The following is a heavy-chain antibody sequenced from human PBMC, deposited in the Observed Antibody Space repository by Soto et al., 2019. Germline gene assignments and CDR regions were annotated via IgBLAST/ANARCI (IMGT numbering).Heavy chain of an antibody. CDR3: ARVGGISWSYDY. CDR2: LNQDATEK. CDR1: GFTFSNYW. J-gene: IGHJ4*02. V-gene: IGHV3-7*04. D-gene: IGHD6-13*01. Sequence: EVQLVESGGGLVQPGGSLRFSCATSGFTFSNYWMTWVRQAPGKGLEWVASLNQDATEKYYVDSVKGRFAISRDNAENSLYLQMNSLRAEDTAVYYCARVGGISWSYDYWGKGALVTVSS.